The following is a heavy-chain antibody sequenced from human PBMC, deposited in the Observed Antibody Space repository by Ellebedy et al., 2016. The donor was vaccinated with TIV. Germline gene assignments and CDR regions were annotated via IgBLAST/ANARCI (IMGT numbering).Heavy chain of an antibody. CDR3: AKGMGSGTHRFDY. V-gene: IGHV3-23*01. Sequence: GESLKISCVASGFTFSSYAMSWVRQAPGKGLEWVSGISSGGTATKYADSVKGRFTISRDNSKSTLSLQMNSLIAEDTAIYYCAKGMGSGTHRFDYWGQGTLVTVSS. CDR1: GFTFSSYA. D-gene: IGHD3-10*01. J-gene: IGHJ4*02. CDR2: ISSGGTAT.